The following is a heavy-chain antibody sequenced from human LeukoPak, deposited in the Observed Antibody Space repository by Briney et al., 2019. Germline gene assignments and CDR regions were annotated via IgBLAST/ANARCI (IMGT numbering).Heavy chain of an antibody. CDR2: ISGSGGST. CDR1: GFTFSSYA. D-gene: IGHD1-1*01. Sequence: HTGGSLRLSCAASGFTFSSYAMSWVRQAPGKGLEWVSAISGSGGSTYYADSVKGRFTISRDNSKNTLYLQMNSLRAEDTAVYYCAKVREKLERRKDYYYYYYMDVWGKGTTVTVSS. J-gene: IGHJ6*03. CDR3: AKVREKLERRKDYYYYYYMDV. V-gene: IGHV3-23*01.